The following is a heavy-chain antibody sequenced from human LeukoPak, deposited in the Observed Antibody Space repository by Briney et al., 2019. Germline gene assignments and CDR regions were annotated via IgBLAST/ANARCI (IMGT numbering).Heavy chain of an antibody. Sequence: GASVKVSCKASGGTFSSYAISWVRQAPGQGLEWMGGIIPIFGTANYAQKFQGRVTITADESTSTAYMELSSLRSEDTAVYYCARSLSIAVAGDYGMDVWGQGTTVTVSS. V-gene: IGHV1-69*13. J-gene: IGHJ6*02. CDR2: IIPIFGTA. CDR1: GGTFSSYA. D-gene: IGHD6-19*01. CDR3: ARSLSIAVAGDYGMDV.